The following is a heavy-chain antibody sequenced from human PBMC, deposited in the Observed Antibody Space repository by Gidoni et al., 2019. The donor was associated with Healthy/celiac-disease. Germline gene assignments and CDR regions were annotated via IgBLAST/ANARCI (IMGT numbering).Heavy chain of an antibody. Sequence: EVQLVESGGGLVQTGRSLRLSCAASGFTFDDYAMHWVRQAPGKGLEWVSGISWNSGSIGYADSVKGRFTISRDNAKNSLYLQMNSLRAEDTALYYCAWSIWGLLPGPLDYWGQGTLVTVSS. CDR2: ISWNSGSI. V-gene: IGHV3-9*01. J-gene: IGHJ4*02. CDR3: AWSIWGLLPGPLDY. D-gene: IGHD2-15*01. CDR1: GFTFDDYA.